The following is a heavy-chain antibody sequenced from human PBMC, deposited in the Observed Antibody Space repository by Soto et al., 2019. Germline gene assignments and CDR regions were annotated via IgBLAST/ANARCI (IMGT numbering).Heavy chain of an antibody. D-gene: IGHD2-2*01. J-gene: IGHJ5*02. V-gene: IGHV3-30*18. CDR3: AKGIGYCSSSSCRNYFDP. Sequence: GSLRLSCAASGFTFSSYAMSWVRQAPGKGLEWVAVILYDGSNTYYADSVKGRFTVSRDSSKSTLYLQMNSLRADDTAVYYCAKGIGYCSSSSCRNYFDPWGQGTLVTVSS. CDR2: ILYDGSNT. CDR1: GFTFSSYA.